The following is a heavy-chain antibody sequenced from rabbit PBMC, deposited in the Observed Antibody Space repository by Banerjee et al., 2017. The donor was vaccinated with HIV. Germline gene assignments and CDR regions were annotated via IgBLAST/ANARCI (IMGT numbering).Heavy chain of an antibody. CDR1: GFSFSNSYY. Sequence: QEQLVESGGGLVQPGGSLTLTCTASGFSFSNSYYMCWVRQAPGKGLEWIGCIYAGSSGSTYYASWAKGRFTISKTSSTTVTLQMTSLTAADTATYFCAREAGYSGYNYAHLWGPGTLVTVS. CDR2: IYAGSSGST. V-gene: IGHV1S45*01. CDR3: AREAGYSGYNYAHL. D-gene: IGHD7-1*01. J-gene: IGHJ6*01.